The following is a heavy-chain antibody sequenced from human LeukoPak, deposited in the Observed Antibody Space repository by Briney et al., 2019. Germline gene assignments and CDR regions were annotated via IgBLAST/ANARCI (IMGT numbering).Heavy chain of an antibody. Sequence: SETLSLTCVVYGGTFSGYYWSWLRQPPGKGPEWIGEINHSGSTDYNPSLKSRVTISVDTSKNQFSLKLSSVTAADTAVYYCARASSDFVWGNFRYTQDGFDIWGQGTMVTVSS. CDR2: INHSGST. CDR3: ARASSDFVWGNFRYTQDGFDI. CDR1: GGTFSGYY. V-gene: IGHV4-34*01. J-gene: IGHJ3*02. D-gene: IGHD3-16*02.